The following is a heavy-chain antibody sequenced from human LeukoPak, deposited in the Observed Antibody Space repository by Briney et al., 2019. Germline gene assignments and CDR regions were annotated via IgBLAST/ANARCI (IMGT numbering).Heavy chain of an antibody. CDR1: GGTFSSYA. J-gene: IGHJ3*02. CDR2: IIPILGIA. Sequence: SVKVSFKASGGTFSSYAISWVRQAPGQGLEWMGRIIPILGIANYAQKFQGRVTITADKSTSTAYMELSSLRSEDTAVYYCVRDWNHGAFDIWGQGTMVTVSS. V-gene: IGHV1-69*04. D-gene: IGHD1-14*01. CDR3: VRDWNHGAFDI.